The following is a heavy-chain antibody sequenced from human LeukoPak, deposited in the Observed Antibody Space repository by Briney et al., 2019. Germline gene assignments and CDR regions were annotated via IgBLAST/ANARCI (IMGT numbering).Heavy chain of an antibody. V-gene: IGHV5-51*01. CDR2: IHPGDSDT. J-gene: IGHJ4*02. CDR1: GYRFTNYY. Sequence: GESLKISCKGSGYRFTNYYIAWVRHMPGKGLEWMGIIHPGDSDTRYRPSFQGQVTISVDKSITTAYLQWNKLKPSDTAIYYCARDRGTNFLDYWGQGIPVTV. D-gene: IGHD1/OR15-1a*01. CDR3: ARDRGTNFLDY.